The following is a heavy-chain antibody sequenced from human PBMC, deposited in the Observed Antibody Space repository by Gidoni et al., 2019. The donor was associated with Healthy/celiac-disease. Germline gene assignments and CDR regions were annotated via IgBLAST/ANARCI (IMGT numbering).Heavy chain of an antibody. V-gene: IGHV1-18*01. J-gene: IGHJ4*02. CDR2: ISAYNGNT. CDR1: GYTFTSYG. CDR3: ARITMVRGVMYSQGTIDY. Sequence: QVQLVQSGAEVKKPGASVKVSCTASGYTFTSYGIRWVRQAPGQGLEWMGWISAYNGNTNYAQKLQGRVTMTTDTSTSTAYMELRSLRSDDTAVYYCARITMVRGVMYSQGTIDYWGQGTLVTVSS. D-gene: IGHD3-10*01.